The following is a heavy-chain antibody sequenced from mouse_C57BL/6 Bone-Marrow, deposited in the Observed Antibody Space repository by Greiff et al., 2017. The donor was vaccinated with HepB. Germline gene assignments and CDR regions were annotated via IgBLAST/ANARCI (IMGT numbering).Heavy chain of an antibody. CDR1: GYTFTDYE. J-gene: IGHJ2*01. D-gene: IGHD1-2*01. CDR3: TRRLLRPFDY. V-gene: IGHV1-15*01. CDR2: IDPETGGT. Sequence: VKLQESGAELVRPGASVTLSCKASGYTFTDYEMHWVKQTPVHGLEWIGAIDPETGGTAYNQKFKGKAILTADKSSSTAYMELRSLTSEDSAVYYCTRRLLRPFDYWGQGTTLTVSS.